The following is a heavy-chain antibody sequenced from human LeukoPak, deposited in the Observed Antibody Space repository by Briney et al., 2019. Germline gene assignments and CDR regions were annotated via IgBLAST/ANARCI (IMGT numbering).Heavy chain of an antibody. CDR3: AREGLITIVRGVNFGY. CDR1: GYSVSSDYY. Sequence: SETLSLTCTVSGYSVSSDYYWGWIRQPPGKRLEWIGNIYHDGSTYYNPSLKSRVTISVDTSKNQFSLKLSSVTAADTAVYYCAREGLITIVRGVNFGYWGQGTLVTVSS. V-gene: IGHV4-38-2*02. J-gene: IGHJ4*02. CDR2: IYHDGST. D-gene: IGHD3-10*01.